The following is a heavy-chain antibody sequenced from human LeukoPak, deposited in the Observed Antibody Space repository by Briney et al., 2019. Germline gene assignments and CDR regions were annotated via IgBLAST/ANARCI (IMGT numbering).Heavy chain of an antibody. Sequence: GGSLRLSCAASGFTFSSYAMSWVRQAPGKGLEWVSAISGSGGSTYYADSVKGRFTISRDNSKNTLYLQMNSLRAEDTAVYYCAKGPYYYDSSGYPHPGAFDIWGQGTMVTVSS. CDR1: GFTFSSYA. J-gene: IGHJ3*02. CDR2: ISGSGGST. D-gene: IGHD3-22*01. V-gene: IGHV3-23*01. CDR3: AKGPYYYDSSGYPHPGAFDI.